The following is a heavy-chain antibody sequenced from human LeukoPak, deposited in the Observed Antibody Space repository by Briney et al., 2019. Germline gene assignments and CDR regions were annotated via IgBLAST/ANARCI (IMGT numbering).Heavy chain of an antibody. D-gene: IGHD1-26*01. CDR3: ARSAEGGSYYSGHNWFDP. Sequence: PVRLCCKASGGTFSSYAISWVRQAPGQGLEWMGGIIPIFGTANYAQKFQGRVTITTAESTSTAYMELSSLRSEDTAVYYCARSAEGGSYYSGHNWFDPWGQGTLVTVSS. J-gene: IGHJ5*02. V-gene: IGHV1-69*05. CDR1: GGTFSSYA. CDR2: IIPIFGTA.